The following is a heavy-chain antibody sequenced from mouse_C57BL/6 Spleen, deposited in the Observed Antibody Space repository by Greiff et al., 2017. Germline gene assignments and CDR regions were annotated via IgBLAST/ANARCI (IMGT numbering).Heavy chain of an antibody. D-gene: IGHD1-1*01. J-gene: IGHJ1*03. Sequence: QVQLQQSGPGLVQPSQSLSITCTVSGFSLTSYGVHWVRQPPGKGLEWLGVIWSGGSTDYNAAFISRLSISKDNSKSQVFFKMNSLQADDTAIYYCAKGGYGGDFDVWGTGTTVTVSS. V-gene: IGHV2-4*01. CDR3: AKGGYGGDFDV. CDR2: IWSGGST. CDR1: GFSLTSYG.